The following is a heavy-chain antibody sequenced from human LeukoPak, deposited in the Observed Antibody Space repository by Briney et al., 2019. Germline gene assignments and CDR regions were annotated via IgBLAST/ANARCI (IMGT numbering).Heavy chain of an antibody. V-gene: IGHV3-64*01. CDR2: INTNGGST. CDR3: AREGSYGESDY. Sequence: GGSLRLSCVASGFTFSAYGMHWVRQAPGKGLEYVSAINTNGGSTYYANSVKGRFTIYRDNSRSTLYLQMGSLRTKDMAVYYCAREGSYGESDYWGQGTLVSASS. CDR1: GFTFSAYG. J-gene: IGHJ4*02. D-gene: IGHD3-16*01.